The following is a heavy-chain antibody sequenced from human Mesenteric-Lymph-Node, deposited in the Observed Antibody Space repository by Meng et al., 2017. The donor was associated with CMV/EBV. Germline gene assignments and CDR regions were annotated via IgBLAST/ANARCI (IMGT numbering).Heavy chain of an antibody. CDR2: INPSGGST. D-gene: IGHD2-2*01. J-gene: IGHJ5*02. Sequence: ASVKVSCKASGYTFTSYHMHWVRQAPGQGLEWMGIINPSGGSTSYALRFRGRVSMTRDTSTSTVYMELSSLRSEDTGVYYCARVRHLHETSWSRWGFDPWGQGTLVTVSS. V-gene: IGHV1-46*01. CDR1: GYTFTSYH. CDR3: ARVRHLHETSWSRWGFDP.